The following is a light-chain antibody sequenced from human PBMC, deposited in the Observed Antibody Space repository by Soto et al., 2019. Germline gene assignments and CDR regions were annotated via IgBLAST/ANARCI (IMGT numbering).Light chain of an antibody. V-gene: IGKV3-11*01. CDR2: DAS. CDR3: QEHNS. CDR1: QNVNRH. Sequence: ETVLTQSPATLSLSPGERATLSCRASQNVNRHVAWYQQKPGQAPRLLIYDASTRAAGVPARFSGSGSGTDFSLSISSLEPEDFAVYYCQEHNSFGGGTKVEIK. J-gene: IGKJ4*01.